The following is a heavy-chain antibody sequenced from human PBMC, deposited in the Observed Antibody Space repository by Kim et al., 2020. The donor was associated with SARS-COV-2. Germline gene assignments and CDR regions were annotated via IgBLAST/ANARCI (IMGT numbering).Heavy chain of an antibody. CDR3: AKGPFWSGYHQPLYGMDV. CDR2: ISYDGSNK. V-gene: IGHV3-30*18. CDR1: GFTFSSYG. D-gene: IGHD3-3*01. Sequence: GGSLRLSCAASGFTFSSYGMHWVRQAPGKGLEWVAVISYDGSNKYYADSVKGRFTISRDNSKNTLYLQMNSLRAEDTAVYYCAKGPFWSGYHQPLYGMDVWGQGTTVTVSS. J-gene: IGHJ6*02.